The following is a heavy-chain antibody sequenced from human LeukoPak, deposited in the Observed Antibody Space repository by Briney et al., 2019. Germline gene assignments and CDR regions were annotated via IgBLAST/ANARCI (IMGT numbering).Heavy chain of an antibody. V-gene: IGHV3-23*01. CDR2: ISVSGGSI. D-gene: IGHD3-22*01. J-gene: IGHJ3*02. Sequence: PGGSLRLSCAASGFTLSTYAMSWVRQAPGKGLDWVSTISVSGGSISYADSVRGRFTISRDNSKNTLYLQMDSLRAEDTAVDFYAKDRGYDSSYAFDTWGQGTTVTVSS. CDR3: AKDRGYDSSYAFDT. CDR1: GFTLSTYA.